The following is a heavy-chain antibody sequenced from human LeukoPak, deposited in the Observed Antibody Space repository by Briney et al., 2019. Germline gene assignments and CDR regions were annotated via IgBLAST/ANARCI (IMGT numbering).Heavy chain of an antibody. CDR1: GFSFSTYG. D-gene: IGHD6-19*01. V-gene: IGHV3-30*18. CDR2: ISYISNTE. CDR3: AKEESSRRIDY. J-gene: IGHJ4*02. Sequence: GGSLRLSCAASGFSFSTYGMHWVRQAPGKGLKWVAVISYISNTEYYADSVKGRFTISRDNSKNTLYLQMNSLTAEDTAVYYCAKEESSRRIDYWGQGTLVTVPS.